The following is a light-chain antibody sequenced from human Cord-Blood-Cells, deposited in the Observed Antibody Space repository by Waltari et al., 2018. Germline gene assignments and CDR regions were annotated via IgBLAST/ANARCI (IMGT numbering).Light chain of an antibody. CDR2: RTN. V-gene: IGLV1-47*01. CDR1: SSNIGSKY. J-gene: IGLJ3*02. CDR3: AAWDDSLSGWV. Sequence: QSVLTQPPSASGTPGQRVTISCSGSSSNIGSKYVYWYQQLPGTAPTLLIYRTNPRPSAVPDRFSGSKSGTSASLAISGLRSEDEADYYCAAWDDSLSGWVFGGGTKLTVL.